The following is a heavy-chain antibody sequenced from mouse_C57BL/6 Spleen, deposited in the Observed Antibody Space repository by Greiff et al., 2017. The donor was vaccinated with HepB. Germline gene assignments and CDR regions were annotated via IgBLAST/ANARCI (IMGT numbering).Heavy chain of an antibody. CDR2: IYPGSGST. V-gene: IGHV1-55*01. J-gene: IGHJ3*01. D-gene: IGHD2-4*01. CDR3: ARASRYDYGWGFAY. CDR1: GYTFTSYW. Sequence: VQLQQPGAELVKPGASVKMSCKASGYTFTSYWITWVKQRPGQGLEWIGDIYPGSGSTNYNEKFKSKATLTVDTSSSTAYMQLSSLTSEDSAVYYGARASRYDYGWGFAYWGQGTLVTVSA.